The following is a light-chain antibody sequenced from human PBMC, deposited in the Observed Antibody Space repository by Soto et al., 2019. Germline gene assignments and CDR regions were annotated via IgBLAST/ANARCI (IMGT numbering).Light chain of an antibody. Sequence: EVVLTQSPGTLSLSPGERATLSCRASQSVSSSDLAWYQQKPGQAPRLLIYGASSRATGIPDRFSGSGSGTDFTLIISRLEPEDFAVYYCQQYLTSPWKFGQGTKVEIK. J-gene: IGKJ1*01. CDR1: QSVSSSD. CDR3: QQYLTSPWK. V-gene: IGKV3-20*01. CDR2: GAS.